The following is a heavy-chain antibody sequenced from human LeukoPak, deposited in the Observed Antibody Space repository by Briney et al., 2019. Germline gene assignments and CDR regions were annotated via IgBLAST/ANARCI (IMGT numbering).Heavy chain of an antibody. V-gene: IGHV4-30-2*01. Sequence: PSETLSLTCTISGGSISSGDFYWSWIRQPPGKGLEWIGYIYHSGSTYYNPSLKSRVTISVDRSKNQFSLKLSSVTAADTAVYYCARQKSDCSSTSCSTRGYWFDPWGQGTLVTVSS. D-gene: IGHD2-2*01. CDR3: ARQKSDCSSTSCSTRGYWFDP. CDR1: GGSISSGDFY. CDR2: IYHSGST. J-gene: IGHJ5*02.